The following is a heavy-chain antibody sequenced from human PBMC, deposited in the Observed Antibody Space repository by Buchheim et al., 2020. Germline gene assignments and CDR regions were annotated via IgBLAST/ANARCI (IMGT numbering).Heavy chain of an antibody. CDR2: ISHRGSLE. J-gene: IGHJ4*02. CDR3: AKKAPTTLAAGPDY. Sequence: QVQLVESGGGVVQPGRSLRLSCAASGFNFSIYGMHWVRQAPGKGLEWVAVISHRGSLEDYGASVKGRFTISRDNSKNTLYLQMNSLKPEDTAVYYCAKKAPTTLAAGPDYCGQGTL. CDR1: GFNFSIYG. D-gene: IGHD6-13*01. V-gene: IGHV3-30*18.